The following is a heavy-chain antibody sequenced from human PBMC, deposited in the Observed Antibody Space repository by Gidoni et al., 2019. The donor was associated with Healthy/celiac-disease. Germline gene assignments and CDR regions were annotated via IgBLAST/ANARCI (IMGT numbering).Heavy chain of an antibody. D-gene: IGHD3-16*01. V-gene: IGHV3-48*03. Sequence: EVQLVESGGGLVQPGGSLRLSCAASGFTFSSYEMNWVRQAPGKGLEWVSYISSSGSTIYYADSVKGRFTISRDNAKNSLYLQMNSLRAEDTAVYYCARGRLGNWFDPWGQGTLVTVSS. CDR3: ARGRLGNWFDP. CDR1: GFTFSSYE. J-gene: IGHJ5*02. CDR2: ISSSGSTI.